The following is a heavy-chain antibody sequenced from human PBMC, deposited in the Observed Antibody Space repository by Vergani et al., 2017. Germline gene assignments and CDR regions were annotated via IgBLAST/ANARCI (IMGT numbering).Heavy chain of an antibody. V-gene: IGHV4-38-2*01. J-gene: IGHJ4*02. CDR1: GYSISSGYY. Sequence: QVQLQESGPGLVKPSETLSLTCAVSGYSISSGYYWGWIRHPPGKGLEWIGSIYHSGSTYYNPSLKSRVTISVDTSKNQFPLKLSSVTAADTAVYYCARRRQWEPPIGYWGQGTLVTVSS. CDR2: IYHSGST. CDR3: ARRRQWEPPIGY. D-gene: IGHD1-26*01.